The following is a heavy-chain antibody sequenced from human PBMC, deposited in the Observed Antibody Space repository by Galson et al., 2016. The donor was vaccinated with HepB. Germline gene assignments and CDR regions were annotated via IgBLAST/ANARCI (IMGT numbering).Heavy chain of an antibody. J-gene: IGHJ6*04. CDR3: AKSLLGVTLVSYYYGMDV. V-gene: IGHV3-23*01. CDR2: ISGRGGST. D-gene: IGHD2-21*02. Sequence: SLRLSCAASGFTFSSYAMSWVRQAPGKGLEWVSGISGRGGSTYYADSVEGRFTISRDNSKNTLYLQMKSLRAEDTAVYYCAKSLLGVTLVSYYYGMDVWGEGTEVTFSS. CDR1: GFTFSSYA.